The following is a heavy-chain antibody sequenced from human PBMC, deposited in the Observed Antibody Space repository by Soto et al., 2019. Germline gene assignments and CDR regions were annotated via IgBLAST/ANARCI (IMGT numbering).Heavy chain of an antibody. CDR3: ASPYGDYAHDAFDI. D-gene: IGHD4-17*01. CDR1: GYTFTSYD. CDR2: MNPNSGNT. Sequence: QVQLVQSGAEVKKPGASVKVSCKASGYTFTSYDINWVRQATGQGLEWMGWMNPNSGNTGYAQKFQGRVTTTRNTSISTAYMELSSLRSEDTFVYYCASPYGDYAHDAFDIWGQGTMVTVSS. J-gene: IGHJ3*02. V-gene: IGHV1-8*01.